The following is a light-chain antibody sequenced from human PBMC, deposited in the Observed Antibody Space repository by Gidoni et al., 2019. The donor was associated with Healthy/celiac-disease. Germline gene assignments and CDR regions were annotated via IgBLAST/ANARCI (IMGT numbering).Light chain of an antibody. CDR2: KAS. CDR1: QSLSSW. V-gene: IGKV1-5*03. J-gene: IGKJ1*01. CDR3: KQSNSYWT. Sequence: DIQMTQSQSTLSASVVDRVTITCRASQSLSSWLAWYQQKPGKAPQLLIYKASSLDSGVPSRFSGSGSGTEFTLKISRLQPDDFATYYCKQSNSYWTFGQGTKVEIK.